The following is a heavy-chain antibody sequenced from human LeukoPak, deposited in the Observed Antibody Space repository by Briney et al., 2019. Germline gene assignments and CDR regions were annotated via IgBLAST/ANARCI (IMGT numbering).Heavy chain of an antibody. J-gene: IGHJ6*02. CDR3: ARNNGMDV. CDR1: GFALSSHW. CDR2: VNRDGSET. V-gene: IGHV3-7*03. Sequence: GGSLRLSCAASGFALSSHWMTWVRQVPGRGPEWVANVNRDGSETYYLDSVKGRFTISKDNAKNSLHLQMNSLRAEDTALYHCARNNGMDVWGQGTTVIVSS.